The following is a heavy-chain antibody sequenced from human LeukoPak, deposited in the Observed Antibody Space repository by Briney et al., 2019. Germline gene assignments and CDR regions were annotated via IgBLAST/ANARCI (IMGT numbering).Heavy chain of an antibody. CDR1: GFTFSSYS. Sequence: PGGSLRLSCAASGFTFSSYSMNWVRQAPGKGLEWVSSISSSSSYIYYADSVKGRFTISRDNAKNSLYLQMNSLRAEDTAVYYCARMDWNYDRFDYWGQGTLVTVSS. V-gene: IGHV3-21*01. J-gene: IGHJ4*02. CDR2: ISSSSSYI. D-gene: IGHD1-7*01. CDR3: ARMDWNYDRFDY.